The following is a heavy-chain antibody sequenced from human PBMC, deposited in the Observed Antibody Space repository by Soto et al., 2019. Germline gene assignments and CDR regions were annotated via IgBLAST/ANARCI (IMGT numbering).Heavy chain of an antibody. Sequence: QVQLQESGPGLVKPSETLSLTCTVSGGSLSSCYWTWIRQPPGKGLEWIGYTYYSGSTNYNPSLMRRATISVATSKIHFPPKLRSVTAADTAVYYCARRYGGNLDYWGKGTLVTVSS. CDR1: GGSLSSCY. CDR3: ARRYGGNLDY. V-gene: IGHV4-59*08. J-gene: IGHJ4*02. CDR2: TYYSGST. D-gene: IGHD2-15*01.